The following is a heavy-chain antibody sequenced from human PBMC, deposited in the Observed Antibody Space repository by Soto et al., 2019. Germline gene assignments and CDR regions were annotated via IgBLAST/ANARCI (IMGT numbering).Heavy chain of an antibody. J-gene: IGHJ5*02. CDR2: ISAYNGNT. D-gene: IGHD3-16*02. Sequence: ASVKVACKASGYTFTSYCISWVRQAPGQGLEWMGWISAYNGNTNYAQKLQGRVTMTTDTSTSTAYMELRSLRSDDTAVYYCARDGIYDYIWGSYPNNWFDPWGQGTLVNVSS. V-gene: IGHV1-18*01. CDR3: ARDGIYDYIWGSYPNNWFDP. CDR1: GYTFTSYC.